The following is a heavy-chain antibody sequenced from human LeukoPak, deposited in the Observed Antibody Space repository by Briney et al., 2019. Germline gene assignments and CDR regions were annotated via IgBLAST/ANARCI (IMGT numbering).Heavy chain of an antibody. CDR1: GFTFGDYS. V-gene: IGHV3-21*01. CDR3: ARGPTLIGVAGTWPLDD. Sequence: PGGSLRLSCATSGFTFGDYSMKWVRQAPGKGLEWVSSISSASSYKYYGDSVKGRFTISRDNAKNSLYLQMNSLRAEDTAVYYCARGPTLIGVAGTWPLDDWGQGTLVIVSS. CDR2: ISSASSYK. D-gene: IGHD6-19*01. J-gene: IGHJ4*02.